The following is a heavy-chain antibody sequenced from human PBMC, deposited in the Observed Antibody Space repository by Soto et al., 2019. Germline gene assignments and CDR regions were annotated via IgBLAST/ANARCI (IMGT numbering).Heavy chain of an antibody. V-gene: IGHV3-74*01. CDR1: GFTFSRYW. J-gene: IGHJ4*02. Sequence: EVQLVESGGDLVQPGGFLRLSCATSGFTFSRYWMHWVRQVPGKGLVWVSRINSDGSSISYSDSVKGRFTISRDNAKNTLYLQINSLRVEDSAVYYCARLPVDTVTSLDYWGQGNLVTVSS. CDR3: ARLPVDTVTSLDY. D-gene: IGHD5-18*01. CDR2: INSDGSSI.